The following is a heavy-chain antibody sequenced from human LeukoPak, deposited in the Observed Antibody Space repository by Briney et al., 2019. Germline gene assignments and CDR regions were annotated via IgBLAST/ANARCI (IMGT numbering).Heavy chain of an antibody. J-gene: IGHJ4*02. CDR1: GFTFNNYV. CDR2: ISGGGGRT. Sequence: GGSLRLSCAASGFTFNNYVMSWVRQAPGRGLEWVSGISGGGGRTYYSDSVKGRFSISRDNSKNTVYLQMNTLRAEDTAIYYCAKDSKATVATILDFWGQGPLVSVSS. D-gene: IGHD5-12*01. CDR3: AKDSKATVATILDF. V-gene: IGHV3-23*01.